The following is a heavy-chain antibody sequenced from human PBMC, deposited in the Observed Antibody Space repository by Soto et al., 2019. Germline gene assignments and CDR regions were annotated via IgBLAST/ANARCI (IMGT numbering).Heavy chain of an antibody. CDR3: ARGPDTAMAHNWFDP. CDR1: GGTFSSYA. Sequence: GASVKVSCKASGGTFSSYAISWVRQAPGQGLEWMGGIIPIFGTANYAQKFQGRVTITADESTSTAYMELSSLRSEDTAVYYCARGPDTAMAHNWFDPWGQGTLVTVSS. D-gene: IGHD5-18*01. V-gene: IGHV1-69*13. J-gene: IGHJ5*02. CDR2: IIPIFGTA.